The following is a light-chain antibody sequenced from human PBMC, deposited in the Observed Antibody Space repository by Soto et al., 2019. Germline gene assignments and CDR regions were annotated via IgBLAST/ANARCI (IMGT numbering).Light chain of an antibody. CDR1: QSVSSN. J-gene: IGKJ5*01. V-gene: IGKV3-11*01. CDR3: QQRSNWPPFT. Sequence: EIVLTQSPATLSLSPGERATLSCRASQSVSSNFLAWYQEKPGQAPRLLIYDASNRATGIPARFSGSGSGTDFTLTISSLEPEDFAVYYCQQRSNWPPFTFGQGTRLEIK. CDR2: DAS.